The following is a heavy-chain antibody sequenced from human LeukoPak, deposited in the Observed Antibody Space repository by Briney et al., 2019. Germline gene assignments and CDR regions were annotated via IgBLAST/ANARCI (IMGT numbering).Heavy chain of an antibody. Sequence: SETLSLTCTVSGGSISSSSYYWGWTRQPPGKGLEWIGSIYYSGSTYYNPSLKSRVTISVDTSKNQFSLKLSSVTAADTAVYYCASRSSSWLSFFDYWGQGTLVTVSS. J-gene: IGHJ4*02. CDR2: IYYSGST. D-gene: IGHD6-13*01. CDR1: GGSISSSSYY. V-gene: IGHV4-39*07. CDR3: ASRSSSWLSFFDY.